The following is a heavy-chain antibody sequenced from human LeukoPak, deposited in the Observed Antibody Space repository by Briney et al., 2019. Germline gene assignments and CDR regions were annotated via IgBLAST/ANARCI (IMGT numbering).Heavy chain of an antibody. CDR1: GFTFRSYG. CDR2: IVYDGSYK. D-gene: IGHD6-19*01. Sequence: GGSLRLSCAASGFTFRSYGMHWVRQAPGKGLEWVAVIVYDGSYKYYADSVKGRFTISRDNSKNTLYLQMNSLRAEDTAVYYCVLGGSSGWNYFDYWGQGTLVTVSS. CDR3: VLGGSSGWNYFDY. V-gene: IGHV3-30*03. J-gene: IGHJ4*02.